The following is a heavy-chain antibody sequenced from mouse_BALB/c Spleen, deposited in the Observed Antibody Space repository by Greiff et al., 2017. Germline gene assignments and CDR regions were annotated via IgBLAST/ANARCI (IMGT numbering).Heavy chain of an antibody. Sequence: EVHLVESGGGLVQPGGSRKLSCAASGFTFSDYGMAWVRQAPGKGPEWVAFISNLAYSIYYADTVTGRFTISRENAKNTLYLEMSSLRSEDTAMYYCARAHGDYWGQGTSVTVSS. CDR1: GFTFSDYG. CDR2: ISNLAYSI. J-gene: IGHJ4*01. V-gene: IGHV5-15*02. CDR3: ARAHGDY.